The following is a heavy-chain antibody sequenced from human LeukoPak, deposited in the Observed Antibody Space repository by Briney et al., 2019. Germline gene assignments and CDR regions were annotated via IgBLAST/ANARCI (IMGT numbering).Heavy chain of an antibody. Sequence: GGSLRLSCAASGFTFSNSAMSWVRQVPGKGLEWVGQTVSEIDGGTTDYAAPVKGRFTISRDDSKSTLYLQMNSLKIEDTAVYYCTTDEDWNYARKDVWGQGATVIVSS. J-gene: IGHJ6*02. D-gene: IGHD1-7*01. CDR3: TTDEDWNYARKDV. CDR1: GFTFSNSA. CDR2: TVSEIDGGTT. V-gene: IGHV3-15*04.